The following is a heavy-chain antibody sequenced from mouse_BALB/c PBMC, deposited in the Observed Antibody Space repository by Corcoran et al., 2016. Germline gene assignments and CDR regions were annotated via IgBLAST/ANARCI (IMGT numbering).Heavy chain of an antibody. D-gene: IGHD1-1*01. CDR3: ARIAGSSFDY. CDR1: GFSLSTSGMS. V-gene: IGHV8-8*01. CDR2: IWWNDDK. J-gene: IGHJ2*01. Sequence: QVTLKESGPGILQPSQTLSLTCSFSGFSLSTSGMSVGWIRQPSGKGLEWLAHIWWNDDKYYNPALKRRLTISKDTSNNKVFLKIASVVTADTATYYCARIAGSSFDYWGQGTTLTVSS.